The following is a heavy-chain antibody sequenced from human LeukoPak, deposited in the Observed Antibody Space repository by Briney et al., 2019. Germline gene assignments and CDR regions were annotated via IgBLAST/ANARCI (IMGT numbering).Heavy chain of an antibody. J-gene: IGHJ4*02. CDR1: GYTFTAYY. Sequence: ASVKVSFKASGYTFTAYYMHWVRQAPGQGLEWMGWINPNTGDTNYVQNFQGRVTMNRDTSISTAYMELSSLRSDDTAGYYCTRSADGYTCGHYDFWGQGTLVTVSS. CDR3: TRSADGYTCGHYDF. V-gene: IGHV1-2*02. CDR2: INPNTGDT. D-gene: IGHD5-18*01.